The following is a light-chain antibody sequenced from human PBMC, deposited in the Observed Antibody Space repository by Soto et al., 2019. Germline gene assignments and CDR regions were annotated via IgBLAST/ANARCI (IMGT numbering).Light chain of an antibody. V-gene: IGKV1-5*03. CDR3: QQYNSYST. CDR2: KAS. Sequence: DLPMTQSPSTLSASVGDRVTITCRASQSISSWLAWYQQKPGKAPNLLIFKASTLQSGVPSRFSGSGSGTEFTLTISSLQPDDFATYYCQQYNSYSTFGQGTKVELK. J-gene: IGKJ1*01. CDR1: QSISSW.